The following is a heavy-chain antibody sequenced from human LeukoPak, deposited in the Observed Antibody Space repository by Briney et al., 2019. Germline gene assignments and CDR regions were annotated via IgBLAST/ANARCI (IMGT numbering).Heavy chain of an antibody. V-gene: IGHV4-4*02. CDR3: ARELFGSGYYMPFDY. J-gene: IGHJ4*02. CDR2: IYHSGST. Sequence: PGGSLRLSCAASGFTFSSYAMHWVRQAPGKGLEWIGEIYHSGSTNYSPSLKSRVTISVDKSKNQFSLNLNSVTAADTAVYYCARELFGSGYYMPFDYWGQGTLVTVSS. D-gene: IGHD3-3*01. CDR1: GFTFSSYA.